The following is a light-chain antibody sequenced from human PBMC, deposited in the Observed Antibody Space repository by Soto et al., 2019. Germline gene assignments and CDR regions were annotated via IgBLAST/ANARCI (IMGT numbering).Light chain of an antibody. J-gene: IGLJ1*01. V-gene: IGLV3-21*04. CDR3: QVWDSGGDSGV. CDR1: NIGSKS. CDR2: YDR. Sequence: SYELTQPPSVSVAPGKTATITCGGDNIGSKSVHWYQQRPGQAPVLVIFYDRARPSGIPERFSGSNSGSKATLTISRVEAGDEADYYCQVWDSGGDSGVFGTGTKLTVL.